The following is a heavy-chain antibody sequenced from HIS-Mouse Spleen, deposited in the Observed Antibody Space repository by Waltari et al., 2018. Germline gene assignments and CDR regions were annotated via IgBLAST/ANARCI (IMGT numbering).Heavy chain of an antibody. CDR3: AREIPYSSSWYDWYFDL. CDR2: IYYSGST. J-gene: IGHJ2*01. CDR1: GGSISSSSSY. V-gene: IGHV4-39*07. D-gene: IGHD6-13*01. Sequence: QLQLQESGPGLVKPSATLSLTGAVSGGSISSSSSYGGWIRQPPGKGLEWIGSIYYSGSTYYNPSLKSRVTISVDTSKNQFSLKLSSVTAADTAVYYCAREIPYSSSWYDWYFDLWGRGTLVTVSS.